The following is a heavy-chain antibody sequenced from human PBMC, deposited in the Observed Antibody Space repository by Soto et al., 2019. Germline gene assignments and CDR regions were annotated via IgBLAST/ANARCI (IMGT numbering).Heavy chain of an antibody. CDR3: ARGVLH. J-gene: IGHJ4*01. CDR2: ISYSGST. V-gene: IGHV4-31*03. Sequence: QVQLQESGPGLVQPSQTLSLTCTVSGGSISSGGDYWSWRRQHPGKGLEWIGHISYSGSTYYNTSLMRRVTILGDTSRNQFSLIVSSVTAEDMAVYYFARGVLHWGQGTLVTVSS. CDR1: GGSISSGGDY.